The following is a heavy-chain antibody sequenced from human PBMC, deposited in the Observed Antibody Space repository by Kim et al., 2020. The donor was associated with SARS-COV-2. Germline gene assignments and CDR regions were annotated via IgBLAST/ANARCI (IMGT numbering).Heavy chain of an antibody. CDR3: ARINYRWFDP. Sequence: STNYNPSLKSRVTISVDTSKNQFSLKLSSVTAADTAVYYCARINYRWFDPWGQGTLVTVSS. CDR2: ST. D-gene: IGHD4-4*01. J-gene: IGHJ5*02. V-gene: IGHV4-34*01.